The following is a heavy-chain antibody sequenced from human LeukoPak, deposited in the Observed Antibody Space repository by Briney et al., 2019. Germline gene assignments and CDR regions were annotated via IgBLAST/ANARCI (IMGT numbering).Heavy chain of an antibody. CDR3: AKDLAAVAGTGGTGFFDY. J-gene: IGHJ4*02. CDR1: GFTFSSYG. CDR2: ISYDGSNK. Sequence: GGSLRLSCAASGFTFSSYGMHWVRQAPGKGLEWVAVISYDGSNKYYADSVKGRFTISRDNSKNTLYLQMNSLRAEDTAVYYCAKDLAAVAGTGGTGFFDYWGQGILVTVSS. D-gene: IGHD6-19*01. V-gene: IGHV3-30*18.